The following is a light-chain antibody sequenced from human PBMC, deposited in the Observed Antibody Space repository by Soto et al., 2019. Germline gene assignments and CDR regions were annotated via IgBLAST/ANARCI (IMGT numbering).Light chain of an antibody. Sequence: QAGLTQDPAVTVSPGGTVTLTCVSSTGAVTSGHYPYWFHQKPGQAPRTLIYDTSNKHSWTPARFSGSLLGGKAALTLSGAQPEDEAEYYCLLSYSGARYVFGNGAKVTAL. CDR1: TGAVTSGHY. CDR2: DTS. V-gene: IGLV7-46*01. J-gene: IGLJ1*01. CDR3: LLSYSGARYV.